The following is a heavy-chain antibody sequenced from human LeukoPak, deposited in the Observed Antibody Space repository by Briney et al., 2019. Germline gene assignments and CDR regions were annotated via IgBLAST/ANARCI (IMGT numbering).Heavy chain of an antibody. D-gene: IGHD5-18*01. CDR2: IYYSGTT. Sequence: PSETLSLTCTVSGGSISSYYWSWIRQPPGKGLEWIGYIYYSGTTNYNPSLKSRVTISIDTSKNQFSLKLSSVTAADTAVYHCARGAAGYSYGNQAYDYWGQGTLVTVSS. J-gene: IGHJ4*02. CDR1: GGSISSYY. V-gene: IGHV4-59*01. CDR3: ARGAAGYSYGNQAYDY.